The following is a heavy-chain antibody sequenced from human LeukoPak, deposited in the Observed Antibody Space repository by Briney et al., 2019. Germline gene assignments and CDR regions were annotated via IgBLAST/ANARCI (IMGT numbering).Heavy chain of an antibody. Sequence: QPGGSLRLSCAASGFTFSSYAMSWVRQAPGKGLVWVSRINSDGSSTSYADSVKGRFTISRDNAKNTLYLQMNSLRAEDTAMYYCTRGDYGAYGYDAFDIWGQGTMVTVSS. CDR1: GFTFSSYA. J-gene: IGHJ3*02. CDR2: INSDGSST. D-gene: IGHD4-17*01. CDR3: TRGDYGAYGYDAFDI. V-gene: IGHV3-74*01.